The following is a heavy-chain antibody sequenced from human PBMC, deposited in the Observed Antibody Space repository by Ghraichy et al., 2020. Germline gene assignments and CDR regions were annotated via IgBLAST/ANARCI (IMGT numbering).Heavy chain of an antibody. Sequence: GGSLRLSCAASGFTFSSYWMSWVRQAPGKGLEWVANINQDGSEKYYVDSVKGRFTISRDNAKNSLYLQMNSLRAEDTAVYYCARALPSVTDYFDYWGQGTLVTVSS. CDR2: INQDGSEK. V-gene: IGHV3-7*04. D-gene: IGHD4-11*01. CDR1: GFTFSSYW. J-gene: IGHJ4*02. CDR3: ARALPSVTDYFDY.